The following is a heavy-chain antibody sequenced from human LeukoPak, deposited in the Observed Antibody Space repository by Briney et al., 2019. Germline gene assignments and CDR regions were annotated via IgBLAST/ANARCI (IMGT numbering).Heavy chain of an antibody. V-gene: IGHV4-34*01. CDR1: GGSFSGYY. CDR2: INHSGSA. D-gene: IGHD3-22*01. J-gene: IGHJ2*01. Sequence: SETLSLTCAVYGGSFSGYYWSWIRQPPGKGLEWIGEINHSGSANYNPSLKSRVTISVDTSKNQFSLKLSSVTAADTAVYYCARGTYYYDSSGYYYVRYFDLWGRGTLVTVSS. CDR3: ARGTYYYDSSGYYYVRYFDL.